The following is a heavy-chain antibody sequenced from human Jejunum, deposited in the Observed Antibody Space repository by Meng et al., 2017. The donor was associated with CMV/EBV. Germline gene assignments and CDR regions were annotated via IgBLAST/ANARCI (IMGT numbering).Heavy chain of an antibody. D-gene: IGHD3-22*01. V-gene: IGHV3-33*01. CDR2: LWYAGSRK. J-gene: IGHJ4*02. Sequence: SGFPLNSYGIHWVRQFPGKGLEWVAVLWYAGSRKYFADSVQGRFSISRDDSKNTVYLQMNSLRAEDAAVYYCARDNDGSSHYSQFDYWGQGTLVTVSS. CDR1: GFPLNSYG. CDR3: ARDNDGSSHYSQFDY.